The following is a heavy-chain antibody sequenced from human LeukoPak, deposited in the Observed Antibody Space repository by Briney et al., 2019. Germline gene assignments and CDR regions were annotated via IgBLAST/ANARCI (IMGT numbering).Heavy chain of an antibody. V-gene: IGHV1-69*05. Sequence: ASVKVSCKASGGTFSSYAISWVRQAPGQGLEWMGGIIPIFGTANYAQKFQGRVTITTDESTSTAYMELSSLRSEDTAVYYCARANYYDSSGYFSGWPYFDYWGQGTLVTVSS. CDR3: ARANYYDSSGYFSGWPYFDY. CDR2: IIPIFGTA. D-gene: IGHD3-22*01. J-gene: IGHJ4*02. CDR1: GGTFSSYA.